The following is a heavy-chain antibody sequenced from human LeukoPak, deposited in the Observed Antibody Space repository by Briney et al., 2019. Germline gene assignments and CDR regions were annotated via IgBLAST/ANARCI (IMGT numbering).Heavy chain of an antibody. CDR2: IIPIFGTA. D-gene: IGHD5-18*01. V-gene: IGHV1-69*05. Sequence: AVTVSCKASGGTFNSYAISWVRQAPGQGLEWMGGIIPIFGTANYAQKFQGRVTITTDESTSTAYMELSSLRSEDTAVYYCATRGYSYGYGWFDPWGQGTLVTVSS. CDR3: ATRGYSYGYGWFDP. CDR1: GGTFNSYA. J-gene: IGHJ5*02.